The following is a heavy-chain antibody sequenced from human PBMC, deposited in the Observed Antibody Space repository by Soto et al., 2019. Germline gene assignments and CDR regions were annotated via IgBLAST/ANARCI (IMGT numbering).Heavy chain of an antibody. CDR3: NSYPDFWGGHTPL. Sequence: EVQLVESGGGLVQPGGSLRLSCAASGFSITNTWMHWVRQAPGKGLEWVGRVKSKADGGTADYAAPVKGRFTVSRDDSKNTQYLQMNSLKMEDTAGYYCNSYPDFWGGHTPLWGQGTLFTVSS. CDR2: VKSKADGGTA. CDR1: GFSITNTW. D-gene: IGHD3-3*01. V-gene: IGHV3-15*07. J-gene: IGHJ4*02.